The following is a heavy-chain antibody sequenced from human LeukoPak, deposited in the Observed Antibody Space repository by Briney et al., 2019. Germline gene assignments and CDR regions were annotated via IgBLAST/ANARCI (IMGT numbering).Heavy chain of an antibody. V-gene: IGHV3-30*02. D-gene: IGHD3-16*01. CDR2: IRYDGNNK. CDR1: GFTFSSYG. J-gene: IGHJ4*02. Sequence: PGGPLRLSCAASGFTFSSYGMHWVRQAPGKGLEWVAFIRYDGNNKYYADSVKGRFTISRDNSKNTLYLQMNSLRPEDTAVYYCAKDWVFDYWGQGTLVTVSS. CDR3: AKDWVFDY.